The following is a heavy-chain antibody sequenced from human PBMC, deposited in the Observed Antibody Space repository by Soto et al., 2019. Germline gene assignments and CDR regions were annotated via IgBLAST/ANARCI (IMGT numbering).Heavy chain of an antibody. CDR2: IRSKAYGGTT. V-gene: IGHV3-49*03. CDR3: TRFTHYDFWSGYFDY. D-gene: IGHD3-3*01. CDR1: GFTFGDYA. J-gene: IGHJ4*02. Sequence: GGSLRLSCTASGFTFGDYAMSWFRQAPGKGLEWVGFIRSKAYGGTTEYAASVKGRFTISRDDSKSIAYLQMNSLKTEDTAVYYCTRFTHYDFWSGYFDYWGQGTLVTVSS.